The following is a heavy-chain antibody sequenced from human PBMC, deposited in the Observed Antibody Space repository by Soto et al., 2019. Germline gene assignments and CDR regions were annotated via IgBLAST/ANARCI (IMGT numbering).Heavy chain of an antibody. CDR2: ISSNGGIT. Sequence: HPGGCLGLCCSASGFTFSSFAMHLVRQATGKGLDNVSAISSNGGITYYADSVRGRFTISRDNSKKTLYLQMSSLRAEDTAVYYCVKGAVDIVVGVPAYFDYWGQGTLVTVSS. CDR3: VKGAVDIVVGVPAYFDY. D-gene: IGHD2-15*01. V-gene: IGHV3-64D*06. J-gene: IGHJ4*02. CDR1: GFTFSSFA.